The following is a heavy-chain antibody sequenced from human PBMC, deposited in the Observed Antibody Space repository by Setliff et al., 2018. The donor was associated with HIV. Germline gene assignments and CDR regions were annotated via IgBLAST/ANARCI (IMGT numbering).Heavy chain of an antibody. CDR2: FHPYSGHT. CDR1: GYTFNNYS. Sequence: ASVKVSCKASGYTFNNYSLHWVRQAPGQGLEWMGRFHPYSGHTNYAQKFRGRVLMTRDTSITTAFLHVAKLTSDDTAIYYCATGIPSDLDYWGQGTLVTVSS. D-gene: IGHD2-21*01. J-gene: IGHJ4*01. V-gene: IGHV1-2*06. CDR3: ATGIPSDLDY.